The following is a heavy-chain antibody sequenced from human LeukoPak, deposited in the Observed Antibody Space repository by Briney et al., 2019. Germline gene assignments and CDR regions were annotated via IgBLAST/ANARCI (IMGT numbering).Heavy chain of an antibody. J-gene: IGHJ5*02. CDR3: ARNRTIFGARGDWFDP. CDR1: GGSISSYY. Sequence: SETLSLTCTVSGGSISSYYWSWIRQPAGKGLEWIGRIYTSGSTNYNPSLKSRVTMSVDTSKNQFSLKLSSVTAADTAVYYCARNRTIFGARGDWFDPWGQGTLVTVSS. D-gene: IGHD3-3*01. V-gene: IGHV4-4*07. CDR2: IYTSGST.